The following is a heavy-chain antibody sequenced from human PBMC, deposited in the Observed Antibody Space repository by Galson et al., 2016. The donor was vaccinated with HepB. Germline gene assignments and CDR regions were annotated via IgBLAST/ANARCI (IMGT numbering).Heavy chain of an antibody. CDR2: IYYTGDT. D-gene: IGHD3-10*01. CDR1: GDSLYSYY. J-gene: IGHJ3*01. V-gene: IGHV4-59*01. CDR3: ARDPRFRSALGSDF. Sequence: LSLTCTVSGDSLYSYYWSWIRQPPGKGLEWIGYIYYTGDTDYNPSLKSRVTISIDPSKHQFSLTLNTVTAADTAVYYCARDPRFRSALGSDFWGQGTVVTVSS.